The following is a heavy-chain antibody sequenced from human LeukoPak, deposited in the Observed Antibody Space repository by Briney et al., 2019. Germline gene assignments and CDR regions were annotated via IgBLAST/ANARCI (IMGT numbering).Heavy chain of an antibody. V-gene: IGHV4-59*01. Sequence: PSETLSLTCTVSGGSISSYYWSWIRQPPGKGLEWIGYIYHSGSTNYNPSLKSRVTISVDTSKNQFSLKLSSVTAADTAVYHCARGGGSSPFYYYYYMDVWGKGTTVTVSS. CDR3: ARGGGSSPFYYYYYMDV. J-gene: IGHJ6*03. CDR2: IYHSGST. CDR1: GGSISSYY. D-gene: IGHD6-13*01.